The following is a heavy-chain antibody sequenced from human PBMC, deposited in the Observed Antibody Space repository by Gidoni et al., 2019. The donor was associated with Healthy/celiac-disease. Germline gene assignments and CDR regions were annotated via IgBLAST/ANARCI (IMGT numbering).Heavy chain of an antibody. J-gene: IGHJ4*02. CDR2: IYCSGRT. Sequence: QLQLQESGPGLVKPSETLALTCTVSGGSISSSSYYWGWIRQPPGKGLEWIGSIYCSGRTYYTPSLKSRVTISVDTSKNQFSLKLSSVPAADTAVYYCAWHGSGPFDYWGQGTLVTVSS. CDR1: GGSISSSSYY. CDR3: AWHGSGPFDY. D-gene: IGHD3-10*01. V-gene: IGHV4-39*01.